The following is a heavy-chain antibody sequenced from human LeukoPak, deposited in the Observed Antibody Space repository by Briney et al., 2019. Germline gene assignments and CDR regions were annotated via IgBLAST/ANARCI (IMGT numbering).Heavy chain of an antibody. V-gene: IGHV3-48*01. CDR1: GFTFNAFG. CDR2: IGTTSGAI. J-gene: IGHJ4*02. CDR3: ARGVIHFDY. D-gene: IGHD2/OR15-2a*01. Sequence: GGSLRLSCAASGFTFNAFGMNWVRQAPGKGLEWVSYIGTTSGAIYYADSVKGRFTISRDSAKNSLYLQMNSLRAEDTAVYYCARGVIHFDYWGQGTLVTVSS.